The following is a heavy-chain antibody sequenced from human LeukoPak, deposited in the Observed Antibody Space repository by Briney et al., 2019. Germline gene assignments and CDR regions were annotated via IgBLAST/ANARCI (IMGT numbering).Heavy chain of an antibody. D-gene: IGHD5/OR15-5a*01. V-gene: IGHV1-2*02. CDR1: GYTFTRYY. J-gene: IGHJ5*02. Sequence: ASVKVSCQSSGYTFTRYYIYRVRQAPGQGPECMGCINSDSGGTNSAQKFQGRVTMTRDTSISTANMELSSLTFDDTAVYYCARATKVVSGQAAWFDPWGQGTLVTVSA. CDR3: ARATKVVSGQAAWFDP. CDR2: INSDSGGT.